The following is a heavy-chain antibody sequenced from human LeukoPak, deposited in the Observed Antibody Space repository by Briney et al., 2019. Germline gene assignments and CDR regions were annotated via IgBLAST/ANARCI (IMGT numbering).Heavy chain of an antibody. CDR3: ARDLGLYDYGGNIDY. J-gene: IGHJ4*02. CDR1: GLTFSTYS. D-gene: IGHD4-23*01. CDR2: ISGSSRTM. V-gene: IGHV3-48*04. Sequence: GGSLRLSCAASGLTFSTYSMNWGRQAPGKGLEWVSYISGSSRTMYYADSVKGRFTISRDNVKKSLYLQMNSLRAEDTAVYYCARDLGLYDYGGNIDYWGQGTLVTVSS.